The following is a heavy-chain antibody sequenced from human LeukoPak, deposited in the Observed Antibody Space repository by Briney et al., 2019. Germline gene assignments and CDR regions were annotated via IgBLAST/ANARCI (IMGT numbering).Heavy chain of an antibody. D-gene: IGHD1-7*01. Sequence: ASVKVSCKASGYTFTGYYMHWVRQAPGQGLEWMGWINPNSGGTSYAQKFQGRVTMTRDMSTSTVYMELSSLRSEDTAVYYCARVGLELHFDYWGQGTLVTVSS. CDR3: ARVGLELHFDY. CDR2: INPNSGGT. V-gene: IGHV1-2*02. CDR1: GYTFTGYY. J-gene: IGHJ4*02.